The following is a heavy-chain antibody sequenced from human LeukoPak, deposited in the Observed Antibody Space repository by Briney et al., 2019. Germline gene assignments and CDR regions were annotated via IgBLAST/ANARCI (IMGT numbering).Heavy chain of an antibody. D-gene: IGHD1-7*01. CDR3: AKETTGMDV. V-gene: IGHV3-23*01. CDR2: ISGSGGST. J-gene: IGHJ6*02. Sequence: ETLSLTCTVSGGSISSSSYYWGWIRQPPGKGLEWVSAISGSGGSTYYADSVKGRFTISRDNSKNTLYLQMNSLRAEDTAVYYCAKETTGMDVWGQGTTVTVSS. CDR1: GGSISSSSYY.